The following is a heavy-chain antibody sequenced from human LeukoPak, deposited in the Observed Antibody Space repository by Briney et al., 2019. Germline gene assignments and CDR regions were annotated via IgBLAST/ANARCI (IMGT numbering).Heavy chain of an antibody. J-gene: IGHJ4*02. Sequence: TLSLTCTVSGGSISSGSYCWSWIRQPAGKGLEWIGRIYTSGSTNYNPSLKSRVTISVDTSKNQFSLKLSSVTAADTAVYYCASMLRGYDSSGYYFDYWGQGTLVTVSS. V-gene: IGHV4-61*02. CDR2: IYTSGST. D-gene: IGHD3-22*01. CDR3: ASMLRGYDSSGYYFDY. CDR1: GGSISSGSYC.